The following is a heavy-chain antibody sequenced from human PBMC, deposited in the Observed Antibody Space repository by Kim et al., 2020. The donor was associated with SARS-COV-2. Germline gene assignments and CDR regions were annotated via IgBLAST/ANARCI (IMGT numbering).Heavy chain of an antibody. J-gene: IGHJ4*02. CDR3: ARASGWYFGLDY. D-gene: IGHD6-19*01. CDR2: ISSSSSYI. Sequence: GGSLRLSCAASGFTFSSYSMNWVRQAPGKGLEWVSSISSSSSYIYYADSVKGRFTISRDNAKNSLYLQMNSLRAEDTAVYYCARASGWYFGLDYWGQGTLVTVSS. CDR1: GFTFSSYS. V-gene: IGHV3-21*01.